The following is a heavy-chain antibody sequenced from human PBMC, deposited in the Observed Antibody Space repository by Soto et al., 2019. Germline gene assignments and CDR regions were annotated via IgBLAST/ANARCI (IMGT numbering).Heavy chain of an antibody. CDR3: ARVGGYSGCAAY. CDR2: IFYTGTT. D-gene: IGHD1-26*01. J-gene: IGHJ4*01. V-gene: IGHV4-59*01. CDR1: GGSISNYY. Sequence: SETLSLTCRVSGGSISNYYWSWCRQPPGEELEWIGYIFYTGTTTYNPSLNSRVTISTDASNNQVSLKLKSVTAADTAVYYCARVGGYSGCAAYWGQGALVTVSS.